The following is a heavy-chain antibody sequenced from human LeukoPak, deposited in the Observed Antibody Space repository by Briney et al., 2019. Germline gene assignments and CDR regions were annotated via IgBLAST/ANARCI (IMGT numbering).Heavy chain of an antibody. Sequence: SETLSLTCTVSGDASSRSRYYWGWIRQSPGKGLEWIGSIDYSGNTDYNPSLKSRVSLSVDTSKKQFSLKLNSVTAADTAVYYCEGSGNYNAAFDIWGQGTMVTVSS. V-gene: IGHV4-39*07. CDR1: GDASSRSRYY. J-gene: IGHJ3*02. D-gene: IGHD3-10*01. CDR2: IDYSGNT. CDR3: EGSGNYNAAFDI.